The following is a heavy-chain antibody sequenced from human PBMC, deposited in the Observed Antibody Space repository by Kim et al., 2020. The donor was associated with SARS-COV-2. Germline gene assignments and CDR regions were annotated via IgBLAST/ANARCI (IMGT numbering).Heavy chain of an antibody. Sequence: GGSLRLSCAASGFTFSSYGMHWVRQAPGKGLEWVAVISYDGSNKYYADSVKGRFTISRDNSKNTLYLQMNSLRAEDTAVYYCAANGYPYDSSGYYYDLDYWGQGTLVTVSS. CDR2: ISYDGSNK. J-gene: IGHJ4*02. CDR3: AANGYPYDSSGYYYDLDY. CDR1: GFTFSSYG. D-gene: IGHD3-22*01. V-gene: IGHV3-30*03.